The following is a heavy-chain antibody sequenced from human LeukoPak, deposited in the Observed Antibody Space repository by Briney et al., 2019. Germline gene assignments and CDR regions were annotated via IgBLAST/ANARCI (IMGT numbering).Heavy chain of an antibody. Sequence: GGSLRLSCAASGFTFSDYYMTWIRQAPGKGLEWVSKISRSGSAIYYADSVKGRFTISRDNAKNSLYLQMNSLRAEDTAVYYCAELGITMIGGVWGKGTTVTISS. J-gene: IGHJ6*04. D-gene: IGHD3-10*02. CDR2: ISRSGSAI. CDR1: GFTFSDYY. V-gene: IGHV3-11*04. CDR3: AELGITMIGGV.